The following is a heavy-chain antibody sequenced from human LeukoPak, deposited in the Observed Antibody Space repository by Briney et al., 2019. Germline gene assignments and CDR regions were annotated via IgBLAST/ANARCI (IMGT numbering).Heavy chain of an antibody. V-gene: IGHV4-61*02. CDR3: AGRGSSSGTFDI. CDR2: IYTSGGT. CDR1: GASISSGGYL. J-gene: IGHJ3*02. D-gene: IGHD3-10*01. Sequence: PSETLSLTCTVSGASISSGGYLWSWIRQPPGKGLQWIGRIYTSGGTNYNPSLKSRVTMSVDRSKNEISLHLASLTAADTALYYCAGRGSSSGTFDIWGPGTFVTVSS.